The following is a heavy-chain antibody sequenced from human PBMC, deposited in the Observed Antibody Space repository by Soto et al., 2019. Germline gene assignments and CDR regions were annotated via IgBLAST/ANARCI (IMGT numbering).Heavy chain of an antibody. J-gene: IGHJ4*02. D-gene: IGHD6-13*01. CDR3: AGQVIAAAGTFDY. CDR2: IYYSGSN. V-gene: IGHV4-39*01. CDR1: GGSISSSSYY. Sequence: QLQLQESGPGLVKPSETLSLTCTVSGGSISSSSYYWGWLRQPPGKGLEWIGSIYYSGSNYYHPYLKRRVTTSVDTSQNPFSLELSSVTAADTAVYYCAGQVIAAAGTFDYWGQVTLVTVSS.